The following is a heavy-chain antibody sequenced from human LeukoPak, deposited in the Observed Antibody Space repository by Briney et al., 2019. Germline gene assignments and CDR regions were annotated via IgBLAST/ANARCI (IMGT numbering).Heavy chain of an antibody. D-gene: IGHD2-15*01. CDR1: GGTFSSYA. CDR3: ARGKSCDGGSCYRHYYYYGMDV. CDR2: IIPIFGTA. J-gene: IGHJ6*02. Sequence: SVKVSCTASGGTFSSYAISWVRQAPGQGLEWMGGIIPIFGTANYAQKFQGRVTITADESTSTAYMELSSLRSEDTAVYYCARGKSCDGGSCYRHYYYYGMDVWGQGTTVTVSS. V-gene: IGHV1-69*13.